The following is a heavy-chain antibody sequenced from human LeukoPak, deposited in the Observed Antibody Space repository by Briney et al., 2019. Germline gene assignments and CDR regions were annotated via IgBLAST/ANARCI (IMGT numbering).Heavy chain of an antibody. J-gene: IGHJ3*01. CDR1: GYNFTSYT. Sequence: GASVKVSCKASGYNFTSYTISWVRQAPGQGLEWMGWISAYNGNTNYGQKLQGRVTMTTDTSTNTAYMELRSLRPDDTAVYYCARDEGAPIAAANVWGRGTMVTVSS. CDR3: ARDEGAPIAAANV. V-gene: IGHV1-18*01. CDR2: ISAYNGNT. D-gene: IGHD6-13*01.